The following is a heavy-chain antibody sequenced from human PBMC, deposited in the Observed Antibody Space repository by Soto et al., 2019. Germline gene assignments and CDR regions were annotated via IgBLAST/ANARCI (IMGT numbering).Heavy chain of an antibody. CDR2: IYYSGST. V-gene: IGHV4-59*01. J-gene: IGHJ4*02. CDR3: ARLYYDFWSGYYQGPFDY. D-gene: IGHD3-3*01. Sequence: SETLSLTCTVSGGSISSYYWSWILQPPWKGLEWIGYIYYSGSTNYNPSLKSRVTISVDTSKNQFSLKLSSVTAADTAVYYCARLYYDFWSGYYQGPFDYWGQGTLVTVSS. CDR1: GGSISSYY.